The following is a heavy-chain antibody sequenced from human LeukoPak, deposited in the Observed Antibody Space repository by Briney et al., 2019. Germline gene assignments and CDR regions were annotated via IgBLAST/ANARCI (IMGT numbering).Heavy chain of an antibody. CDR1: GFTFSSYA. CDR3: AKSLSDTGRTRFDAFDI. D-gene: IGHD3-3*01. V-gene: IGHV3-23*01. Sequence: GGSLRLSCAASGFTFSSYAMSWVRQAPGKGLEWVSAISGGADTTYYADSVKGRFTISRDNSKTTLHLQMNSLRAEDTAVYYCAKSLSDTGRTRFDAFDIWGQGTMVTVSS. J-gene: IGHJ3*02. CDR2: ISGGADTT.